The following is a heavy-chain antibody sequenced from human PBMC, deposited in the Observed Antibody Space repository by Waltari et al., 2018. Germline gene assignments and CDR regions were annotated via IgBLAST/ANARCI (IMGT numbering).Heavy chain of an antibody. CDR3: TRDTYCSGGTCHSPPV. Sequence: EVQLVESGGGLIQPGGSLRLSCSGSDFSLRNYMSWVRRAPGKGMEWVSVIQAGGGTHYADSVRGRFIISRDNSRNTVYLQMNGLRPEDTAIYYCTRDTYCSGGTCHSPPVWGQGTMVTVSS. V-gene: IGHV3-53*01. J-gene: IGHJ3*01. CDR2: IQAGGGT. D-gene: IGHD2-15*01. CDR1: DFSLRNY.